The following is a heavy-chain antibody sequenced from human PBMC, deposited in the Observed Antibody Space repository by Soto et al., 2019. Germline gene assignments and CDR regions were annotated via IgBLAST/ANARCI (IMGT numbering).Heavy chain of an antibody. CDR1: GQSFSGYY. V-gene: IGHV4-34*01. CDR3: ARGLIAVAGPFDY. CDR2: INHSGST. Sequence: PSETLSLTRPVYGQSFSGYYWSWIRQPPGKGLEWIGEINHSGSTNYNPSLKSRVTISVDTSKNQFSLKLSSVTAADTAVYYCARGLIAVAGPFDYWGQGTLVTVSS. D-gene: IGHD6-19*01. J-gene: IGHJ4*02.